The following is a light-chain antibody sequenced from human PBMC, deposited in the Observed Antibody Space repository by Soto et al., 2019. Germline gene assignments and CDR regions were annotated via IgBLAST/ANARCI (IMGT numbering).Light chain of an antibody. Sequence: DIQLTQAPSFLSASSGDRVSITCRASQAISSYLAWYQQKPGRAPKLLIYAASTLQSGVPSRFSGSGSRTEFTLTITSLQPEDFATYYCQQLNSFPITFGQGTRLETK. V-gene: IGKV1-9*01. CDR2: AAS. J-gene: IGKJ5*01. CDR1: QAISSY. CDR3: QQLNSFPIT.